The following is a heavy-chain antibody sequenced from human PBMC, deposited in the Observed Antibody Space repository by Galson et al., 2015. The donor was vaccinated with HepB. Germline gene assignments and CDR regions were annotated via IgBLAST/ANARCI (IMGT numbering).Heavy chain of an antibody. CDR2: ITTGGNTM. V-gene: IGHV3-11*01. Sequence: SLRLSCAASGFTFSDFYMTGIRQAPGKGLEGVSYITTGGNTMSYADSVKDRFTISRDNDKNSLYLQMNSLRAEDTAVYYCARDVRYCSVTNCLTLPDAFDIWGRVTTVNVSS. CDR3: ARDVRYCSVTNCLTLPDAFDI. J-gene: IGHJ3*02. D-gene: IGHD2-2*01. CDR1: GFTFSDFY.